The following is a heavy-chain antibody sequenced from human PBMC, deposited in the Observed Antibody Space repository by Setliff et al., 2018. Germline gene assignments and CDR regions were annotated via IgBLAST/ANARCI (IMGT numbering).Heavy chain of an antibody. D-gene: IGHD3-22*01. Sequence: PGGSLRLSCVASGFTFSSYAMSWVRQAPGKGLEWVSAISGSGGSTYYADSVKGRFTISRDNSKNTLYLQMNSLRAEDTAVYYCAKSHTGYYYDSSGYAVDYWGQGTLVTVSS. CDR2: ISGSGGST. CDR1: GFTFSSYA. CDR3: AKSHTGYYYDSSGYAVDY. V-gene: IGHV3-23*01. J-gene: IGHJ4*02.